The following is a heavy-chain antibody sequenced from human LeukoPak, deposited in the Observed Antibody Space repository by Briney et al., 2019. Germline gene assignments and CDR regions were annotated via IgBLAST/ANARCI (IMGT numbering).Heavy chain of an antibody. CDR1: GGSFSGYY. V-gene: IGHV4-34*01. CDR2: INHSGST. J-gene: IGHJ6*03. D-gene: IGHD4-11*01. Sequence: SETLSLTCAVYGGSFSGYYWSWIRQPPGKGLEWIGEINHSGSTNYNPSLKSRVTTSVDTSKNQFSLKLSSVTAADTAVYYCARDRLHHYYYYMDVWGKGTTVTVSS. CDR3: ARDRLHHYYYYMDV.